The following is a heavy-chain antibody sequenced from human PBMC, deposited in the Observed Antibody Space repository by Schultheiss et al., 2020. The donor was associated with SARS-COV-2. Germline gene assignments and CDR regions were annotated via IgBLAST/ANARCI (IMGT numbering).Heavy chain of an antibody. V-gene: IGHV3-23*01. Sequence: GGSLRLSCAASGFTVSSNYMSWVRQAPGKGLVWVSAISGSGGSTYYADSVKGRFTISRDNSKNTLYLQMNSLRAEDTAVYYCAKDGPGMVATHGGFDYWGQGTLVTVSS. CDR2: ISGSGGST. CDR1: GFTVSSNY. CDR3: AKDGPGMVATHGGFDY. J-gene: IGHJ4*02. D-gene: IGHD5-12*01.